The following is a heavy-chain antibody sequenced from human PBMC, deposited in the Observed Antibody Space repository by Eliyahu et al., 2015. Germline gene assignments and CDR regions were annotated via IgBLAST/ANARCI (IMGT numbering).Heavy chain of an antibody. CDR3: ARESSGWYGFDY. D-gene: IGHD6-19*01. Sequence: QVQLVESGGGVVQPGRSLXLXCAASGLTFSSYGMHWVRQAPGKGLGWVAVISYDGSNKYYADSVKGRFTISRDNSKNTLYLQMNSLRAEDTAVYYCARESSGWYGFDYWGQGTLVTVSS. V-gene: IGHV3-30*03. CDR1: GLTFSSYG. J-gene: IGHJ4*02. CDR2: ISYDGSNK.